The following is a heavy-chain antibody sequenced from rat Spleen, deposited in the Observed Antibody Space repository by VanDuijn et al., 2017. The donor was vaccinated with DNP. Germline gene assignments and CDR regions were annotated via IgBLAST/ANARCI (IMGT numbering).Heavy chain of an antibody. D-gene: IGHD1-2*01. CDR3: KAIHYFDY. V-gene: IGHV10-5*01. Sequence: VQLVESGGGLVQPKESLKISCAASGFTFSNAAMYWVRQAPGKGLEWVARIRTKPNNYATYYADSVKGRFTISRDDSKSMVYLQMDNLKTEDTAMYYCKAIHYFDYWGQGVMVTVSS. CDR2: IRTKPNNYAT. J-gene: IGHJ2*01. CDR1: GFTFSNAA.